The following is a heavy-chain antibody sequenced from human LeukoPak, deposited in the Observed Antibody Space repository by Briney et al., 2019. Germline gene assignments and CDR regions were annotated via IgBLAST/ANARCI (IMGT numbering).Heavy chain of an antibody. CDR1: GFTFSSYE. D-gene: IGHD5-24*01. V-gene: IGHV3-48*03. J-gene: IGHJ4*02. Sequence: GGSLRLSCAASGFTFSSYEMNWVRQAPGKGLEWVSYISSGGDFIRYAASVKGRFTISRDDTKNSLYLQMNSLRDEDTAVYYCARLDGYNRYFLDYWGQGTPVTVSS. CDR3: ARLDGYNRYFLDY. CDR2: ISSGGDFI.